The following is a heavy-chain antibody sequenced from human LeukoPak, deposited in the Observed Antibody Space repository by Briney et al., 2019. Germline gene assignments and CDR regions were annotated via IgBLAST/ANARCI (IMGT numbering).Heavy chain of an antibody. J-gene: IGHJ5*02. CDR1: GFPFSEYA. D-gene: IGHD4-17*01. CDR2: ITHDAITA. V-gene: IGHV3-30*04. CDR3: VKDDHHFGTVANDH. Sequence: PGGSLRLSCATSGFPFSEYAMHCVRQPPGKGLEWVTTITHDAITAFYADSVKGRFTISRDNSKNTVSLQMNSLRPEDTALYHCVKDDHHFGTVANDHWGQGNLVTVSS.